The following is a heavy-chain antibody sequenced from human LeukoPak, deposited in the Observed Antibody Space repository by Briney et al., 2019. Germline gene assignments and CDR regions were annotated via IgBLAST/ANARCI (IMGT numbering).Heavy chain of an antibody. CDR3: ATNYGSGPLGWFDP. J-gene: IGHJ5*02. CDR1: GYTLTELS. D-gene: IGHD3-10*01. Sequence: ASVKVSCKVSGYTLTELSMHWVRQAPGKGLEWMGGFDPEDGETIHAQKFQGRVTMTEDTSTDTAYMELSSLRSEDTAVYYCATNYGSGPLGWFDPWGQGTLVTVSS. V-gene: IGHV1-24*01. CDR2: FDPEDGET.